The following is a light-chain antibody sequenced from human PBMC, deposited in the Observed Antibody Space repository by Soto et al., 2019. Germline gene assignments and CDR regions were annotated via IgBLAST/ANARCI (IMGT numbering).Light chain of an antibody. CDR3: FSYTTSDIWV. CDR1: NNDVGGYNF. CDR2: AVS. V-gene: IGLV2-11*01. Sequence: QSALTQPRSVSGSPGQSVTISCTGTNNDVGGYNFVSWYQQLPGKAPKLMISAVSRRPSGVPDRFSGSKSGNTASLTISGLQADDEADYFCFSYTTSDIWVFGGGNKLTVL. J-gene: IGLJ3*02.